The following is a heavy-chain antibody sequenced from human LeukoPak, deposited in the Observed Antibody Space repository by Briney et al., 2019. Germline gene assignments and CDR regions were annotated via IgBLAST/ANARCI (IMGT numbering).Heavy chain of an antibody. Sequence: GESLRLSCAASGFTVSSNYMSWVRQAPGKGLEWVSVIYSGGSTYYADSVKGRFTISRDTSKNTLYLQMNSLRAEDTAVYCCARDGQYGEPFDYWGQGTLVTVSS. CDR1: GFTVSSNY. CDR3: ARDGQYGEPFDY. V-gene: IGHV3-53*01. CDR2: IYSGGST. J-gene: IGHJ4*02. D-gene: IGHD4-17*01.